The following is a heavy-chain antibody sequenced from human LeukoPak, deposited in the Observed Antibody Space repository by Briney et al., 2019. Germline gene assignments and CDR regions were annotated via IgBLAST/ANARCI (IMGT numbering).Heavy chain of an antibody. V-gene: IGHV4-34*01. J-gene: IGHJ4*02. CDR1: GGSFSGYY. D-gene: IGHD3-22*01. CDR3: ARLPYYYDSSGYYYFSFDY. Sequence: SETLSLPCAVYGGSFSGYYWSWIRQPPGKGQEWIGEINHSGRTNYSPSLKSRVTIPVDTSKNQFSLKLSSVTAADTAVYYCARLPYYYDSSGYYYFSFDYWGQGTLVTVSS. CDR2: INHSGRT.